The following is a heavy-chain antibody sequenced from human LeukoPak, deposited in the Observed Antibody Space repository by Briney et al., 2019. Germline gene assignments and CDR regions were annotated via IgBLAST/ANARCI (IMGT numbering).Heavy chain of an antibody. V-gene: IGHV3-23*01. CDR2: ISGSGDAT. J-gene: IGHJ4*02. CDR1: GFNFNNYA. D-gene: IGHD2-21*02. CDR3: TNCARVGGYCYYDY. Sequence: GGSLRLSCAASGFNFNNYAMSWVRQAPGKGLEWVSAISGSGDATYYADSVKGRFTISRDNSKNTLYLQVNSLRAEDTAVYYCTNCARVGGYCYYDYWGQGTLVTVYS.